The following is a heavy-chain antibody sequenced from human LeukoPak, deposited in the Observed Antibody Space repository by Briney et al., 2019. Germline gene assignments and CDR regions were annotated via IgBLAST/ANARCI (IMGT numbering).Heavy chain of an antibody. V-gene: IGHV1-2*02. D-gene: IGHD3-10*01. Sequence: ASVKVSCKASGYSFTAFYIHWVRQAPGQGLEWMGWIHPRSGETNYAYKFRGRVTMTRDTSISTAYMDLGSLGSDDTAVYYCARDGEYGTGSYYRGCFDYWGQGILVTVSS. CDR3: ARDGEYGTGSYYRGCFDY. CDR2: IHPRSGET. J-gene: IGHJ4*02. CDR1: GYSFTAFY.